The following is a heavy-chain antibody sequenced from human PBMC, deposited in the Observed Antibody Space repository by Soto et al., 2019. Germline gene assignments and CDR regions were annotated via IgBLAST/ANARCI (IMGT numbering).Heavy chain of an antibody. CDR2: ISAYNGGT. CDR1: GYTFTTYG. Sequence: ASVKVSFQTSGYTFTTYGIRWVRQAPGQGLEWMGWISAYNGGTNYAQKFQDRLTMTTDTSTSTAYMEVRSLRSDDTAGYFCARATNASNWDYWGKGTLVTVS. CDR3: ARATNASNWDY. V-gene: IGHV1-18*01. D-gene: IGHD6-13*01. J-gene: IGHJ4*02.